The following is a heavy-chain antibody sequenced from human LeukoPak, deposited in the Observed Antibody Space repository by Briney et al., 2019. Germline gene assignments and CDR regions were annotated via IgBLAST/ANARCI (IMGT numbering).Heavy chain of an antibody. Sequence: PGGSLRLSCAASGFTFSSYSMNWVRQPPGKGLEWVSSISSSNSYIYYADSVNDRFTISRDNAKNSLYLQRNSLRAEDTAVYYCAKDGPRDGDSSGHYDYYYYYMDVWGKGTTVTISS. D-gene: IGHD3-22*01. CDR1: GFTFSSYS. J-gene: IGHJ6*03. CDR2: ISSSNSYI. V-gene: IGHV3-21*01. CDR3: AKDGPRDGDSSGHYDYYYYYMDV.